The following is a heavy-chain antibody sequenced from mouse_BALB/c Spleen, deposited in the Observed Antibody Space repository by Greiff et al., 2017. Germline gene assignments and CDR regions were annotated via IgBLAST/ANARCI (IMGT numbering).Heavy chain of an antibody. CDR2: IWSGGST. Sequence: VMLVESGPGLVQPSQSLSITCTVSGFSLTSYGVHWVRQSPGKGLEWLGVIWSGGSTDYNAAFISRLSISKDNSKCQVFFKMNSLQANDTAIYYCARTVLPSYAMDYWGQGTSVTVSS. V-gene: IGHV2-2*02. D-gene: IGHD1-1*01. J-gene: IGHJ4*01. CDR1: GFSLTSYG. CDR3: ARTVLPSYAMDY.